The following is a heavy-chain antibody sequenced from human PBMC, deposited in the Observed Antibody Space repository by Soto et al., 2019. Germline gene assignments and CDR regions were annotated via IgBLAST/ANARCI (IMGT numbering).Heavy chain of an antibody. D-gene: IGHD6-13*01. V-gene: IGHV1-69*13. CDR1: GGTFSSYA. Sequence: SVKVSCKASGGTFSSYAISWVRQAPGQGLEWMGGIIPIFGTANYAQKFQGRVTITADESTSTAYMELSSLRSEDTAVYYCARAGGSPPLGSSSWYWDYYYYGMDVWGQGTTVTVSS. CDR2: IIPIFGTA. CDR3: ARAGGSPPLGSSSWYWDYYYYGMDV. J-gene: IGHJ6*02.